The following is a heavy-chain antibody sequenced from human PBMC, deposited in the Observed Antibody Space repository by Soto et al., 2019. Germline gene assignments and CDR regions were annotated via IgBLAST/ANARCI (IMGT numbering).Heavy chain of an antibody. V-gene: IGHV4-30-4*01. CDR3: ARGQGYYYDSSASSWFDP. J-gene: IGHJ5*02. D-gene: IGHD3-22*01. CDR2: IYSSGTT. Sequence: PSETLSLTCTVSGGSISNGDYYWSWIRQPPGKGLEWIGYIYSSGTTYYNPSLKSRLTISVDTSKNQFSLKLSSVTAADTAVYYCARGQGYYYDSSASSWFDPWGQGTLVTVSS. CDR1: GGSISNGDYY.